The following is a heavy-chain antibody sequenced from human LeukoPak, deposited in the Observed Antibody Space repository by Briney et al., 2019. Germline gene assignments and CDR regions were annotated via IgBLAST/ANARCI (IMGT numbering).Heavy chain of an antibody. D-gene: IGHD2-21*02. CDR1: GFTFSSYA. V-gene: IGHV3-23*01. CDR2: ISGSGGST. CDR3: AKDLSVTPGHEY. Sequence: GGSLRLSCAASGFTFSSYAMSWVRQAPGKGLEWVSAISGSGGSTYYADSVKGRFTISRDNPKNTLYLQMNSLRAEDTAVYYCAKDLSVTPGHEYWGQGTLVTVSS. J-gene: IGHJ4*02.